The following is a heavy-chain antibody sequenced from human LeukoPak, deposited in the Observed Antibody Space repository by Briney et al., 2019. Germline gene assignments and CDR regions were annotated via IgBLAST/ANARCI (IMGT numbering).Heavy chain of an antibody. D-gene: IGHD1-26*01. J-gene: IGHJ4*02. CDR1: GFTFSNYC. CDR2: INSDGSTT. CDR3: AKVLSGSQDY. Sequence: GGSLRLSYAASGFTFSNYCMHWVRQAPGKGLVWVSRINSDGSTTHYADSVKGRFTISRDNSKNTLYLQMDSLRAEDTAVYYCAKVLSGSQDYWGQGTLVTVSS. V-gene: IGHV3-74*01.